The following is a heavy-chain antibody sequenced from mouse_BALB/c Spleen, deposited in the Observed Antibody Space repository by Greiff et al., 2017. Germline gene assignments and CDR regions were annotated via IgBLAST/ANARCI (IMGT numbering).Heavy chain of an antibody. CDR3: ARKGSYGNCWFAY. Sequence: SGPELVKPGASVKISCKASGYTLTDYNMDWVKQSHGKSLEWIGDINPNNGGTIYNQKFKGKATLTVDKSSSTAYMELRSLTSEDTAVYYCARKGSYGNCWFAYWGQGTLVTVSA. V-gene: IGHV1-18*01. CDR1: GYTLTDYN. CDR2: INPNNGGT. D-gene: IGHD2-1*01. J-gene: IGHJ3*01.